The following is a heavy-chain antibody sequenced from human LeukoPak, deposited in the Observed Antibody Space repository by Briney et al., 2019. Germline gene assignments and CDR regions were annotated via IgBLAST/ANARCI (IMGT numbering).Heavy chain of an antibody. D-gene: IGHD2-2*01. V-gene: IGHV3-11*01. CDR3: ARRYCTSVSCPNHFDN. Sequence: GGSLRLSCKASGFTFSDFYMSWLRQAPGMGLGWVSYISGTGTTMYYADSVQGRFTISRDNDKSSLYLEMSSLRAEDTAVYYCARRYCTSVSCPNHFDNWGQGTLVTVSS. J-gene: IGHJ4*02. CDR1: GFTFSDFY. CDR2: ISGTGTTM.